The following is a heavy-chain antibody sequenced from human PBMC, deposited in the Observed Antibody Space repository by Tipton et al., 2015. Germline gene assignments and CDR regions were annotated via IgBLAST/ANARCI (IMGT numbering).Heavy chain of an antibody. CDR1: GGSISNSNYY. CDR3: AKDTPGGSGDLDY. J-gene: IGHJ4*02. CDR2: ISGSSYDT. V-gene: IGHV3-11*05. Sequence: TLSLTCTVSGGSISNSNYYWGWIRQAPGKGLEWVSSISGSSYDTYYADSVKGRFTISRDNSKNTLFLQMNSLRAEDTALYYCAKDTPGGSGDLDYWGQGTLVTVSS. D-gene: IGHD3-16*01.